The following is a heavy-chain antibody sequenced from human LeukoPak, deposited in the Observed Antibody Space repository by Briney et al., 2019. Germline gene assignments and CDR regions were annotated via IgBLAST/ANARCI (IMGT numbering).Heavy chain of an antibody. V-gene: IGHV3-21*01. J-gene: IGHJ4*02. D-gene: IGHD2-2*01. CDR1: GFTFRYCR. CDR2: ISSSSKFI. Sequence: GGSLRLSCAASGFTFRYCRMNWVRQAPGKGLEWISSISSSSKFIYYADSAKGRFTISRDNAQNSVYLQMNSLRAEDTAVYFCAGGSSTDSYYFDYWGQGTLVTVSS. CDR3: AGGSSTDSYYFDY.